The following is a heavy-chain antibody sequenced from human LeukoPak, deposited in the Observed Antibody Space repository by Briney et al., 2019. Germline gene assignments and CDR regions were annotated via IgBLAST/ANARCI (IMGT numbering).Heavy chain of an antibody. V-gene: IGHV3-7*03. CDR3: AKLGGHPLHNYYVGV. CDR2: IDRDGGVR. Sequence: GGSLRLSCAASGFSFSSYWMSWVRQTPENGLEFVGNIDRDGGVRNYMDSLKGRCTISRDNGKKSLYLEINSLRAEDTAVYYCAKLGGHPLHNYYVGVWGKGTTVAVSS. CDR1: GFSFSSYW. J-gene: IGHJ6*03. D-gene: IGHD3-16*01.